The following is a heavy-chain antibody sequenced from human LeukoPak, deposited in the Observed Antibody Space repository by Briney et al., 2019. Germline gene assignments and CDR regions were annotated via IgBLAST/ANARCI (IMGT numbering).Heavy chain of an antibody. D-gene: IGHD6-19*01. V-gene: IGHV4-59*01. Sequence: SETLSLTCSVSGGSISGYYWSWIRQPPDKGLEWIGYIYYSGSTNYNPSLKSRVTISLDTSKKHFSLRLSSVTAADTAVYYCARDRGGSGWYGADYWGQGTLVTVSS. CDR1: GGSISGYY. CDR2: IYYSGST. J-gene: IGHJ4*02. CDR3: ARDRGGSGWYGADY.